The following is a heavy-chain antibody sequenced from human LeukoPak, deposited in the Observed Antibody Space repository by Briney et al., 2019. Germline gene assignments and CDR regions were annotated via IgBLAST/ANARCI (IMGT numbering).Heavy chain of an antibody. CDR2: ISDNGRRA. J-gene: IGHJ4*02. CDR3: ARDRIGKYSIDY. D-gene: IGHD2-15*01. V-gene: IGHV3-33*08. CDR1: GFTFSNFG. Sequence: GGSLRLSCAASGFTFSNFGLNWVRQAPGKGLEWVAFISDNGRRAYYLESVKGLFTISRDDSKNTLYLQMNSLRVEDTAVYYCARDRIGKYSIDYWGQGTLVTVSS.